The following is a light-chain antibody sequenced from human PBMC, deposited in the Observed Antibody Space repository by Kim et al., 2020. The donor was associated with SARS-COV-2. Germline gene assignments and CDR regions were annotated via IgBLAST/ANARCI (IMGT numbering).Light chain of an antibody. CDR1: SSNIGAGYD. V-gene: IGLV1-40*01. CDR3: QSYDSSLSALYV. Sequence: VTISGPGSSSNIGAGYDVHWYQQLPGTAPKLLIYDNSNRPSGVPDRFSGSKSGTSASLAITGLQAEDEADYYCQSYDSSLSALYVFGTGTKVTVL. J-gene: IGLJ1*01. CDR2: DNS.